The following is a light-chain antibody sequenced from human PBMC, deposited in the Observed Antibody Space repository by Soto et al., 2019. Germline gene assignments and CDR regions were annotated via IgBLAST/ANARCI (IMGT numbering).Light chain of an antibody. CDR2: GAS. CDR1: QSVSSN. J-gene: IGKJ4*01. Sequence: EIVMTQSPATLSVSPGERATLSCRASQSVSSNLAWYQQKPGQAPRLLIYGASTSATGIPARFSGSGSGTESTRTISSLQSEDFAVYYCQQYNSWPLTFGGGTKVEIK. CDR3: QQYNSWPLT. V-gene: IGKV3-15*01.